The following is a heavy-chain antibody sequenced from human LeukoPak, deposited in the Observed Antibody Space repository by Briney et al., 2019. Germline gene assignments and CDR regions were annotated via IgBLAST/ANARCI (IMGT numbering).Heavy chain of an antibody. V-gene: IGHV3-48*03. D-gene: IGHD2/OR15-2a*01. CDR2: ITTSGTTT. CDR1: GFTFSSYK. J-gene: IGHJ4*02. Sequence: GGSLRLSCAASGFTFSSYKMIWVRQAPGKGLEWVSYITTSGTTTYYADSLKGRFTISRDNAKNSLYLQMNSLRAEDTAVYYCARVLFHSLAVFDYWGQGALVTVSS. CDR3: ARVLFHSLAVFDY.